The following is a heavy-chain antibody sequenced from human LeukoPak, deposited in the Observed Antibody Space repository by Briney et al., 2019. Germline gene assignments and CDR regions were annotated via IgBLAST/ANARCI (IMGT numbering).Heavy chain of an antibody. Sequence: ASVKVSCKASGYTFTGYYMHWVRQAPGHGLEWMGWINPNSGGTNYAQKFQGRVTMTRDTSISTAYMELSRLRSDDTAVYYCAREAAGTTTSSNWFDPWGQGTLVTVSS. CDR3: AREAAGTTTSSNWFDP. D-gene: IGHD1-7*01. CDR2: INPNSGGT. CDR1: GYTFTGYY. V-gene: IGHV1-2*02. J-gene: IGHJ5*02.